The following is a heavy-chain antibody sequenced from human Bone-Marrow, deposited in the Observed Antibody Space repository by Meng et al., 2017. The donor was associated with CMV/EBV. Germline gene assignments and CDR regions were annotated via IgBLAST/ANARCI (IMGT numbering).Heavy chain of an antibody. V-gene: IGHV4-59*06. Sequence: SETLSLTFTVSGASISRYYWSWIRQPPGKGLEWIGYIYYSGSTYYNPSLKSRVTISVDTSKNQFSLKLSSVTAADTAVYYCARGGTARVTYWFDPWGQGTLVTVSS. CDR2: IYYSGST. D-gene: IGHD5-18*01. J-gene: IGHJ5*02. CDR3: ARGGTARVTYWFDP. CDR1: GASISRYY.